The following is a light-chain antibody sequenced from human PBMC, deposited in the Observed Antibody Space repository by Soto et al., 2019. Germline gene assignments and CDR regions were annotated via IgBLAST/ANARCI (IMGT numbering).Light chain of an antibody. Sequence: DIQMTQSPSTLSASVGDRVSITCRASQTISTWLAWYQLKPGKAPKLLIYKASSLESGVPSRFSGSGSGTEFTLTISSLKPDDFATYYCQQYNSYPLTLGGGTKVDIK. CDR2: KAS. CDR1: QTISTW. V-gene: IGKV1-5*03. CDR3: QQYNSYPLT. J-gene: IGKJ4*01.